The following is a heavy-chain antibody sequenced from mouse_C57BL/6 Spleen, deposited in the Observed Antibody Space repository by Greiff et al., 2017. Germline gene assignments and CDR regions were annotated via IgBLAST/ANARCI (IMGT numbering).Heavy chain of an antibody. V-gene: IGHV14-1*01. CDR1: GFNITDYY. Sequence: EVKLQESGAELVRPGASVKLSCTASGFNITDYYMHWVKQRPEQGLEWIGRIDPEDGDTEYAPKFQGKATMTADTSSNTAYLQLSSLTSEDTAVYYCTTVYYYGSWFAYWGQGTLVTVSA. J-gene: IGHJ3*01. CDR3: TTVYYYGSWFAY. CDR2: IDPEDGDT. D-gene: IGHD1-1*01.